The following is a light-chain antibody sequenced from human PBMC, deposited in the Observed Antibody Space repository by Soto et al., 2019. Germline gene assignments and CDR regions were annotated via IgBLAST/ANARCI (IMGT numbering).Light chain of an antibody. CDR2: AAS. CDR3: QQRYSTLVT. V-gene: IGKV1-39*01. J-gene: IGKJ4*01. CDR1: QSISSY. Sequence: DLQMTQSPSSLSASVGDRVTITCRASQSISSYLNWYQQKPGKAPKLLIYAASHLQSGVPPRFSGSGYGTDFTLTISSLQPEDFATYDCQQRYSTLVTFGGGTKVGIK.